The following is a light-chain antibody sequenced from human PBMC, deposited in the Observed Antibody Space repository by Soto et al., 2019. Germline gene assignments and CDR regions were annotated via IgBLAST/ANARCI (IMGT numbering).Light chain of an antibody. V-gene: IGKV3-20*01. CDR3: QQAATFPLT. J-gene: IGKJ4*01. CDR1: QSVSSSY. Sequence: EIVLTQSPGTLSLSPGERATLSCRASQSVSSSYLAWYQQKPGQAPRLLIYGASSRATGIPDRFSGSGSGTDFTLTISRLEPEDSATYYCQQAATFPLTFGGGTDVEIK. CDR2: GAS.